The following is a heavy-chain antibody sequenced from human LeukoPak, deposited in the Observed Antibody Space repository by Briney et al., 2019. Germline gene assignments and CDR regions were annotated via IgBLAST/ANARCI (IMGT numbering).Heavy chain of an antibody. D-gene: IGHD3-3*01. CDR3: ARERSGGLRFLEWLNQPPQIWFDP. Sequence: GASVKVSCKASGYTFTKYGITWVRQAPGQGLEWMGWISTYNGNTNYAQKLQGRVTMTTDTSTSTAYMELRSLRSDDTAVYYCARERSGGLRFLEWLNQPPQIWFDPWGQGTLVTVSS. CDR1: GYTFTKYG. CDR2: ISTYNGNT. J-gene: IGHJ5*02. V-gene: IGHV1-18*01.